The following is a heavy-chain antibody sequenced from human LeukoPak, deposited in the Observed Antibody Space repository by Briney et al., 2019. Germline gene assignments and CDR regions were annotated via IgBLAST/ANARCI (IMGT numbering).Heavy chain of an antibody. Sequence: GGSLRLSCAASGFTFGSYGMHWVRQAPGKGLEWVAVIWYDGSNKYYADSVKGRFTISRDNSKNTLYLQMNSLRAEDTAVYYCAKDFDPAAAAYYFDYWGQGTLATVSS. CDR2: IWYDGSNK. CDR3: AKDFDPAAAAYYFDY. CDR1: GFTFGSYG. J-gene: IGHJ4*02. V-gene: IGHV3-30*02. D-gene: IGHD2-2*01.